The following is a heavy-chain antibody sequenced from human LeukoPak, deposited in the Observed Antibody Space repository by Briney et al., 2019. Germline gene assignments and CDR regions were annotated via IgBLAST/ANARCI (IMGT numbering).Heavy chain of an antibody. Sequence: SETLSLTCAVYGGSFRGYYWSWIRQPPGKGLEWIGEINHSGSTNYNPSLKSRVTISVDTSKNQFSLKLSSVTAADTAVYYCARERIVLMVYASGHGYYYMDVWGKGTTVTVSS. CDR2: INHSGST. CDR1: GGSFRGYY. D-gene: IGHD2-8*01. CDR3: ARERIVLMVYASGHGYYYMDV. J-gene: IGHJ6*03. V-gene: IGHV4-34*01.